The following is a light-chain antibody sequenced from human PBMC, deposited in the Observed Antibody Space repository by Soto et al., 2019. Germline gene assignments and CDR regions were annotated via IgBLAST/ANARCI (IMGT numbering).Light chain of an antibody. CDR1: QSVSSY. Sequence: EIVMTQSPATLSVSPGERATLSCRASQSVSSYLAWYQQKAGLPPRLLIHDASTRATGIPDRFSGSGSGTDFTLTISSLQSADFAVYYCQQYSNWPPLYTFGRGTKLEIK. J-gene: IGKJ2*01. V-gene: IGKV3-15*01. CDR3: QQYSNWPPLYT. CDR2: DAS.